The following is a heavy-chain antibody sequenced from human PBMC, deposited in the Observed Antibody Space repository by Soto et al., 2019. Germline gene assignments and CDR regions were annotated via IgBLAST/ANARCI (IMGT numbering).Heavy chain of an antibody. J-gene: IGHJ4*02. Sequence: EVQLLESGGGLVQPGGSLRLSCAASGFTLNFYAMSWVRQAPGRGLEWVSAISGSGGSTYYADSVKGRFTISRDNSKNTLYLQMSSLRAEDSAVYYCAGGMWERRGDDCWGQGTLVTVSS. CDR2: ISGSGGST. V-gene: IGHV3-23*01. CDR1: GFTLNFYA. D-gene: IGHD1-26*01. CDR3: AGGMWERRGDDC.